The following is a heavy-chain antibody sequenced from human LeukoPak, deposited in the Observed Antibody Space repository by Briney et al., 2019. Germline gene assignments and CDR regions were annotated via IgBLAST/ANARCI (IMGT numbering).Heavy chain of an antibody. CDR1: GYTFTSYY. CDR3: ARLAYGVPADFGY. J-gene: IGHJ4*02. CDR2: INPSGGST. V-gene: IGHV1-46*01. Sequence: ASVKVSCKASGYTFTSYYMHWVRQAPGQGLEWMGIINPSGGSTSYAQKLQGRVTMTTDTSTSTAYMELRSLRSDDTAVYYCARLAYGVPADFGYWGQGTLVTVSS. D-gene: IGHD2-2*01.